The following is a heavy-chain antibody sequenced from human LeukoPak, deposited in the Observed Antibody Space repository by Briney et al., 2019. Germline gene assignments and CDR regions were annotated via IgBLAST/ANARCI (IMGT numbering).Heavy chain of an antibody. V-gene: IGHV5-51*01. CDR3: ARRLVLQSLPADAFDI. Sequence: GESLKISCKGSGYSFTSYWIGWVRQMPGKGLEWMGIIYPGDSDTRYSPSFQGQVTISADKSISTAYLQWSSLKASDTAMHYCARRLVLQSLPADAFDIWGQGTMVTVSS. CDR1: GYSFTSYW. J-gene: IGHJ3*02. D-gene: IGHD2-2*01. CDR2: IYPGDSDT.